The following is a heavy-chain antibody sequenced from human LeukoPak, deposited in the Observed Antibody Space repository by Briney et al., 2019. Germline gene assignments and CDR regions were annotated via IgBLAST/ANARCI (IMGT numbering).Heavy chain of an antibody. CDR3: VRSDWFDN. V-gene: IGHV3-48*04. CDR2: ISSRSSTI. Sequence: PGGSLRLSCVASGFTFSSYGMNWVRQAPGKGLEWISYISSRSSTIYYADSVRGRFTISRDNAKNTLYLQMNSLRAEDTAMYYCVRSDWFDNWGQGTLATVSS. J-gene: IGHJ5*02. CDR1: GFTFSSYG.